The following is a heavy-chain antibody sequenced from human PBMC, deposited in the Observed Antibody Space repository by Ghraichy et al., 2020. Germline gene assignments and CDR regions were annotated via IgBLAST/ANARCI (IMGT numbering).Heavy chain of an antibody. V-gene: IGHV3-23*01. CDR1: GFTFSSYA. CDR2: ISGNGGRT. Sequence: GESLNISCAASGFTFSSYAMSWVRQAPGKGLECVSTISGNGGRTYYADAVKGRFTISRDNSKNTLYLQMNSLRAEDTAVYYCAGRRIADRPYYYYDMDVWGQGTTVTVSS. D-gene: IGHD6-6*01. J-gene: IGHJ6*02. CDR3: AGRRIADRPYYYYDMDV.